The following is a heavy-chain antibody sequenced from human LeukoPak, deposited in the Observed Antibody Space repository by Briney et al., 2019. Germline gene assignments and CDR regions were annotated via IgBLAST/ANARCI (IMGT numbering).Heavy chain of an antibody. CDR1: GFSFSSHG. CDR3: AHGAMYQLDY. CDR2: IIGGAGST. V-gene: IGHV3-23*01. D-gene: IGHD2-2*01. Sequence: GGSLRLSCAASGFSFSSHGMSWVRQAPGKGLEWVSGIIGGAGSTYYADSVKGRFTISGDNSKNTLSLQMNSLRAEDTAVYYCAHGAMYQLDYWGQGTLVTVSS. J-gene: IGHJ4*02.